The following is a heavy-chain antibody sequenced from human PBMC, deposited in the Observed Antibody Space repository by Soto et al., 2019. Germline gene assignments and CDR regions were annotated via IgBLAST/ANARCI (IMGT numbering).Heavy chain of an antibody. CDR2: IYYTGST. J-gene: IGHJ4*02. CDR3: ARERSAVADFDS. D-gene: IGHD6-19*01. Sequence: SETLSLTCTVSGGSIGFYYWSWIRQPPGKGLQWIGNIYYTGSTNYNPSLKSRVTISVDTSRKQLSLKLSSVTAADTAVYYCARERSAVADFDSWGQGVLVTVSS. CDR1: GGSIGFYY. V-gene: IGHV4-59*01.